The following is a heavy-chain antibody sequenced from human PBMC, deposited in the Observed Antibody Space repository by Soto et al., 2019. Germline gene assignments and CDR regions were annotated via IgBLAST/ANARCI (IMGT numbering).Heavy chain of an antibody. J-gene: IGHJ4*02. D-gene: IGHD3-22*01. Sequence: GGSLRLSCAASGFTFSSYAMSWVRQAPGKGLEWVSAISGSGGSTYYADSVKGRFTISRDNSKNTLYLQMNSLRAEDTAVYYCSRSELPTRNYYDSSGPLPDYWGQGTLVTVSS. CDR2: ISGSGGST. V-gene: IGHV3-23*01. CDR1: GFTFSSYA. CDR3: SRSELPTRNYYDSSGPLPDY.